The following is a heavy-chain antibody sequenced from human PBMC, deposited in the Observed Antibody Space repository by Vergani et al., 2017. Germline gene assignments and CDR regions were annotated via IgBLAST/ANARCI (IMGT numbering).Heavy chain of an antibody. CDR2: IYYSGST. D-gene: IGHD3-22*01. CDR3: ARRLPYYYDSSGGRSFAFDI. CDR1: GGSISSYY. V-gene: IGHV4-59*08. J-gene: IGHJ3*02. Sequence: QVQLQESGPGLVKPSETLSLTCTVSGGSISSYYWSWIRQPPGKGLERIGYIYYSGSTNYNPSLKSRVTISVDTSKNQFSLKLSSVTAADTAVYYCARRLPYYYDSSGGRSFAFDIWGQGTMVTVSS.